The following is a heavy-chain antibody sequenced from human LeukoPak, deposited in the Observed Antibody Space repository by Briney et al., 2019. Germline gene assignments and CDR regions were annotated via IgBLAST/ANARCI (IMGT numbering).Heavy chain of an antibody. J-gene: IGHJ4*02. D-gene: IGHD3-22*01. CDR1: GYTFTGYY. CDR3: ARDLDDSSGYLGG. Sequence: ASVKVSCKASGYTFTGYYMHWVLQAPGQGLEWMGWINPNSGGTNYAQKFQGRVTMTRDTSISTAYMELSRLRSDDTAVYYCARDLDDSSGYLGGWGQGTLVTVSS. V-gene: IGHV1-2*02. CDR2: INPNSGGT.